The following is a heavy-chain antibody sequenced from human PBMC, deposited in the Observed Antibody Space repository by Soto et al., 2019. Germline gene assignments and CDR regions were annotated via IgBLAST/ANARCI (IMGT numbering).Heavy chain of an antibody. CDR2: IDPSDSYT. V-gene: IGHV5-10-1*01. J-gene: IGHJ6*02. CDR1: GYSFTSYW. D-gene: IGHD4-17*01. Sequence: GESLKISCKGSGYSFTSYWISWVRQMPGKGLEWMGRIDPSDSYTNYSPSFQGHVTISADKSISTAYLQWNSLKASDTAMYYCARDYGDYYYYGMDVWGQGTTVTVSS. CDR3: ARDYGDYYYYGMDV.